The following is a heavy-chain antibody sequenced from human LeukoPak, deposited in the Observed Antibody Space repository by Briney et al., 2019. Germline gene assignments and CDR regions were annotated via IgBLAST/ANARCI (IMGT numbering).Heavy chain of an antibody. D-gene: IGHD2-2*01. CDR2: ISYDGGNK. CDR1: GFTFSSYG. J-gene: IGHJ6*02. CDR3: AKDIVVVPAATDYYYYYGMDV. Sequence: PGGSLRLSCAASGFTFSSYGMHWVRQAPGKGLEWVAVISYDGGNKYYADSVKGRFTISRDNSKNTLYLQMNSLRAEDTAVYYCAKDIVVVPAATDYYYYYGMDVWGQGTTVTVSS. V-gene: IGHV3-30*18.